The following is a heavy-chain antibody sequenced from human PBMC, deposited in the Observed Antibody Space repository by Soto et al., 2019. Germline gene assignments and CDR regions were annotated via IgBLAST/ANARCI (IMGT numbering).Heavy chain of an antibody. V-gene: IGHV3-23*01. CDR2: ISGSGGST. CDR1: GFTFSSYA. CDR3: AKKASSGWSGVRYFAY. D-gene: IGHD6-19*01. J-gene: IGHJ4*02. Sequence: PGGSLRLSCAASGFTFSSYAMSWVRQAPGKGLEWVSAISGSGGSTYYADSVKGRFTISRDNSKNTLYLQMNSLRAEDTAVYYCAKKASSGWSGVRYFAYWGQGTLVTVS.